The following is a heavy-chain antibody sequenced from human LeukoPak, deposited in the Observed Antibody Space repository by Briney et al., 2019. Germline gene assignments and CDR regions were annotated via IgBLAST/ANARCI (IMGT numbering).Heavy chain of an antibody. J-gene: IGHJ4*02. D-gene: IGHD3-22*01. V-gene: IGHV1-2*02. CDR1: GYIFTGNH. Sequence: ASVKVSCKASGYIFTGNHMHWVRQAPGQGLEWMGWINPNSGGTNYALKFQGRVTMTRDTSISTAYMELSRLRSDDTAVYYCARTTYYDNSEGFDYWGQGTLVTVPS. CDR2: INPNSGGT. CDR3: ARTTYYDNSEGFDY.